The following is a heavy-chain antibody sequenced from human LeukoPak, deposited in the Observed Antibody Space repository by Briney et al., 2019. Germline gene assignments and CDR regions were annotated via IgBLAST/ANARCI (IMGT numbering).Heavy chain of an antibody. CDR1: GFPFRRYS. V-gene: IGHV3-21*01. D-gene: IGHD6-13*01. CDR3: ARGPSAAAGRHDY. CDR2: IRSRSSYI. J-gene: IGHJ4*02. Sequence: GGSLRLFCAGSGFPFRRYSMHWVRQAPGKGLEWVSSIRSRSSYIYYADSVKRRLNISRDNAKNSLYLQMNSLRAEDTAVYYCARGPSAAAGRHDYWGQGTLVTVSS.